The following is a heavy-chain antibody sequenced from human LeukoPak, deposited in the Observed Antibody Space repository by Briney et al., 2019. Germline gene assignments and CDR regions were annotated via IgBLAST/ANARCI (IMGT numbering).Heavy chain of an antibody. V-gene: IGHV1-18*01. D-gene: IGHD2-2*02. CDR1: GYTFITYG. Sequence: GASVKVSCKASGYTFITYGISWVRQAPGQGLEWMGWISPYNGKTNSAQNLQGRVTMTIDPSTSTTYMELRSLRSDDTAVYYCGRGPYCSSASCYTILGGDLDYWGQGTLVTVSS. J-gene: IGHJ4*02. CDR3: GRGPYCSSASCYTILGGDLDY. CDR2: ISPYNGKT.